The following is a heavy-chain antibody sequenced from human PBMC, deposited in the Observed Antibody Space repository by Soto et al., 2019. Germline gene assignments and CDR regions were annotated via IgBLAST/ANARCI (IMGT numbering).Heavy chain of an antibody. CDR3: ASHQRIQLWHLR. CDR2: ISSSSSYI. Sequence: LRLSCAASGFTFSSYSMNWVRQAPGKGLEWVSSISSSSSYIYYADSVKGRFTISRDNAKNSLYLQMNSLRAEDTAVYYCASHQRIQLWHLRWGQGTLVTVSS. CDR1: GFTFSSYS. D-gene: IGHD5-18*01. V-gene: IGHV3-21*01. J-gene: IGHJ4*02.